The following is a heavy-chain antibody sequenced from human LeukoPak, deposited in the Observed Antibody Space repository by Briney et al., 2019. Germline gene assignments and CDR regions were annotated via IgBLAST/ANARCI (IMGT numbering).Heavy chain of an antibody. D-gene: IGHD3/OR15-3a*01. V-gene: IGHV3-30*02. CDR2: IRYDGSNK. J-gene: IGHJ4*02. CDR3: AKAGLVRGGALDS. CDR1: GFTFSSYG. Sequence: GGSLRLSCAASGFTFSSYGMHWVRQAPGKGLEWVAFIRYDGSNKYYADSVKGRFTISRDNSKNTLYLQMNSLRVADTAVYYCAKAGLVRGGALDSWGQGTLVTVSS.